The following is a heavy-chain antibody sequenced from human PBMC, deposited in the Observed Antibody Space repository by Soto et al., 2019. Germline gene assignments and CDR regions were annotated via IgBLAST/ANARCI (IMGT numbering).Heavy chain of an antibody. CDR2: ISYDGSNK. Sequence: GGSLRLSCAASGFTFSSYGMHWVRQAPGKGLERVAVISYDGSNKYYADSVKGRFTISRDNSKNTLYLQMNSLRAEDTAVYYCANIPSGGFGELLGGTRNDAFDIWGQGTMVTVSS. V-gene: IGHV3-30*18. D-gene: IGHD3-10*01. CDR3: ANIPSGGFGELLGGTRNDAFDI. J-gene: IGHJ3*02. CDR1: GFTFSSYG.